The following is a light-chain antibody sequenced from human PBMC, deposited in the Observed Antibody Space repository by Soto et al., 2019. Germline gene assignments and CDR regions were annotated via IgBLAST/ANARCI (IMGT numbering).Light chain of an antibody. CDR2: SHN. Sequence: QSVVTQPPSASGTPGQRVTISCSGSSSNIGKNYVYWYQQLPGTAPKLLIYSHNQRPSGVPDRFFGSKSGTSASLAISGLQSEDEADYYCAAWDDSLNGPVFGGGTKLTVL. CDR3: AAWDDSLNGPV. CDR1: SSNIGKNY. V-gene: IGLV1-44*01. J-gene: IGLJ2*01.